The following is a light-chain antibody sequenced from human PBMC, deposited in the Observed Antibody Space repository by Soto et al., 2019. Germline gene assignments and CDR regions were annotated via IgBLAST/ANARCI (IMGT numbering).Light chain of an antibody. V-gene: IGLV1-47*02. Sequence: QSVLTQPPSASGTPGQRVTISRSGSSSNIGSNYVYWYQQLPGTAPKLFISSNNERPSGVPDRFSGSKSGTSASLAISGLRSEDEADYYCAVWDDSLRGWVFGGGTKVTVL. CDR1: SSNIGSNY. J-gene: IGLJ3*02. CDR2: SNN. CDR3: AVWDDSLRGWV.